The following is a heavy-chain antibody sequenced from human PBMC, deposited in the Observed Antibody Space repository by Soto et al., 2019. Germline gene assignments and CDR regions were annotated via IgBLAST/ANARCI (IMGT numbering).Heavy chain of an antibody. D-gene: IGHD3-16*01. CDR1: GFTFSTYW. CDR3: VCGGNFFVY. V-gene: IGHV3-7*01. CDR2: LDQDGSER. Sequence: ELQLVESGGGLVQPGGSLRLSCAASGFTFSTYWMTGVRRPPGKGRAWVAKLDQDGSERYSMDSVRGRLTISRDNAKNSLYLQMNSLRAEDTAVYYCVCGGNFFVYWGQGTLVTVSP. J-gene: IGHJ4*02.